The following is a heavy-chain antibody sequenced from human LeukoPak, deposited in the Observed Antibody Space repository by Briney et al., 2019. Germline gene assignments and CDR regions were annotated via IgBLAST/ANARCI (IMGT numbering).Heavy chain of an antibody. J-gene: IGHJ6*03. Sequence: GGSLRLSCAASGFTFSSYEMNWVRQAPGKGLEWVSYISSSGSTIYYADSVKGRFTIPRDNAKNSLYLQMNSLRAEDTAVYYCARVATIYYYYMDVWGKGTTVTVSS. D-gene: IGHD5-12*01. CDR3: ARVATIYYYYMDV. V-gene: IGHV3-48*03. CDR2: ISSSGSTI. CDR1: GFTFSSYE.